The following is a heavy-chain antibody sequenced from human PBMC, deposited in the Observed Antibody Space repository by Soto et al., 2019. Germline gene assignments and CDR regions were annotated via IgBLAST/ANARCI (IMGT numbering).Heavy chain of an antibody. CDR2: IYYSGNT. D-gene: IGHD2-15*01. CDR3: ARRSPYCIGGSGTYYIHS. J-gene: IGHJ4*02. Sequence: SETLSLTCTVSGGSISRSIYYWGWIRQPPGNGLEWIGSIYYSGNTYYKPSLKSRVTISVDTSKNQFSLRLSSVTAADTAVYYCARRSPYCIGGSGTYYIHSWGQGTLVTVSS. V-gene: IGHV4-39*01. CDR1: GGSISRSIYY.